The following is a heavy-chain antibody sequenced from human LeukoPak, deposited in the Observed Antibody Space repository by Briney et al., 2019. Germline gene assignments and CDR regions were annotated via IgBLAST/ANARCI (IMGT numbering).Heavy chain of an antibody. CDR1: GFTFSSYA. V-gene: IGHV3-30-3*01. D-gene: IGHD2-2*01. J-gene: IGHJ4*02. CDR2: ISSDGSNE. Sequence: PGRSLRLSCAASGFTFSSYAMHWVRQAPGKGLEWVAVISSDGSNEYYADSVKGRFTISRDNSKNTLYLQMNSLRADDTAVYYCARLRPATSLDYWGQGTLVTVSS. CDR3: ARLRPATSLDY.